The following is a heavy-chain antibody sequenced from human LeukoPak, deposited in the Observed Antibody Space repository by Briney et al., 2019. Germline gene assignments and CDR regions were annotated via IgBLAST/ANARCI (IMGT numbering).Heavy chain of an antibody. D-gene: IGHD5-12*01. J-gene: IGHJ4*02. Sequence: ASVKVSCKASGYTFTSYAMHWVRQAPGQRLEWMGGINAGNGNTKYSQKFQGRVTITRDTSASTAYMELSSLRSEDTAVYYCARWGGGGYDYYFDYWGQGTLVTVSS. V-gene: IGHV1-3*01. CDR3: ARWGGGGYDYYFDY. CDR2: INAGNGNT. CDR1: GYTFTSYA.